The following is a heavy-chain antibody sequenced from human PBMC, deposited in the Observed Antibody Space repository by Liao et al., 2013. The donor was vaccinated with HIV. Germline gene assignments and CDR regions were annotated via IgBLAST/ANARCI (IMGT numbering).Heavy chain of an antibody. CDR2: INYSGST. V-gene: IGHV4-59*01. D-gene: IGHD6-19*01. CDR1: GGSISSYY. Sequence: HVQLQESGPGLVKPSETLSATCTVSGGSISSYYWSWIRQPPGKGLEWIGYINYSGSTNYNPSFNSRVTISVDTSKNQLSLKLTSLTAADTAVYYCARILRPDIAVALDYWGQGSLGHPSPQ. CDR3: ARILRPDIAVALDY. J-gene: IGHJ4*02.